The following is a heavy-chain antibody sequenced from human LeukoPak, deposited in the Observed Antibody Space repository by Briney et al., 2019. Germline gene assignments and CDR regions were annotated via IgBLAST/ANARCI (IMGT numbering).Heavy chain of an antibody. V-gene: IGHV4-59*01. Sequence: SETLSLTCTVSGGSISSYYWSWIRQPPGKGLEWIGYIYYSGSTNYNPSLKSRVTISVDTSKNQFSLKLSSVTAADTAVYYCASAPRGYYYYMDVWGKATTVTVSS. CDR1: GGSISSYY. J-gene: IGHJ6*03. CDR2: IYYSGST. CDR3: ASAPRGYYYYMDV.